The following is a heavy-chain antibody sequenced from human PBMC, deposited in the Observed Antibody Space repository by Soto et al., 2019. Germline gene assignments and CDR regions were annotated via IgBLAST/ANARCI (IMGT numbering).Heavy chain of an antibody. CDR1: GYTFTGYY. CDR2: INPNSGGT. Sequence: ASVKVSCKASGYTFTGYYMHWVRQAPGQGLEWMGWINPNSGGTNYAQKFQGRVTMTRDTSISTAYMELSRLRSDDTAVYYCARDPRAYSSSAGPFWYFDLWGRGTLVTVSS. D-gene: IGHD6-6*01. V-gene: IGHV1-2*02. CDR3: ARDPRAYSSSAGPFWYFDL. J-gene: IGHJ2*01.